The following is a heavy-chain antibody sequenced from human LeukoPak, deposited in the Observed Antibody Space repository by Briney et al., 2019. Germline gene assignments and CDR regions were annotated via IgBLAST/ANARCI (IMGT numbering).Heavy chain of an antibody. J-gene: IGHJ4*02. D-gene: IGHD3-10*01. CDR2: IYYSGST. V-gene: IGHV4-39*07. CDR1: GGSISSSSYY. CDR3: ARRRGSSAHLDY. Sequence: PSETLSLTCTVSGGSISSSSYYWGWIRQPPGKGLEWIGSIYYSGSTYYNPSLKSRVTISVDTSKNQFSLKLSSVTAADTAVYYCARRRGSSAHLDYWGQGTLVTVSS.